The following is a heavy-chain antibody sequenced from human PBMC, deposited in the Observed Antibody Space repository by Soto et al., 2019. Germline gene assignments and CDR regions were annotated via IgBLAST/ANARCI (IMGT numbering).Heavy chain of an antibody. D-gene: IGHD6-13*01. J-gene: IGHJ4*02. CDR1: GFTFSSYG. V-gene: IGHV3-33*01. Sequence: QVQLVESGGGVVQPGRSLRLSCAASGFTFSSYGMHWVRQAPGKGLEWVAVIRYDGSNKYYADSVRGRRTNSRDNSKNTGELQRNSLRAEDTAVYYRARERRTDEQDYWGQGTVVTVSS. CDR2: IRYDGSNK. CDR3: ARERRTDEQDY.